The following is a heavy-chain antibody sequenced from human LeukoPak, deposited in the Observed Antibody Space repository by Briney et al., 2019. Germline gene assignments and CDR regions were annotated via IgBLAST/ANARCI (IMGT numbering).Heavy chain of an antibody. Sequence: GGSLRLSCAASGFTFSSYSMNWVRQAPGKGLEWVSSISSSSSYIYYADSVKGRFTISRDNAKNSLYLQMNSLRAEDTAVYYSARDPWGYYDSSGYYPWGQGTLVTVSS. V-gene: IGHV3-21*01. CDR1: GFTFSSYS. D-gene: IGHD3-22*01. CDR2: ISSSSSYI. CDR3: ARDPWGYYDSSGYYP. J-gene: IGHJ5*02.